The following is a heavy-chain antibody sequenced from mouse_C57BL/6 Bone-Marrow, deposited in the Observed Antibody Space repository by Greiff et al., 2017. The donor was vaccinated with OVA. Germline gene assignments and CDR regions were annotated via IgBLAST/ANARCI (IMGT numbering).Heavy chain of an antibody. V-gene: IGHV5-6*01. CDR2: ISSGGSYT. CDR3: ARQMRAWFAY. Sequence: EVHLVESGGDLVKPGGSLKLSCAASGFTFSSYGMSWVRQTPDKRLEWVATISSGGSYTYYPDSVKGRFTISRDNAKNTLYLQMSSLKSEDTAMYYCARQMRAWFAYWGQGTLVTVSA. CDR1: GFTFSSYG. J-gene: IGHJ3*01.